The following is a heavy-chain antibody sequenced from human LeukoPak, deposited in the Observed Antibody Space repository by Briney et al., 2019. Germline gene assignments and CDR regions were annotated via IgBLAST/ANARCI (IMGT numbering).Heavy chain of an antibody. CDR3: ARGTGYSYGCFDY. CDR1: GGSISISSYY. Sequence: SETLSLTCTVSGGSISISSYYWDWIRQPPGKGLEWIGSIYYSGSTYYNPSLKSRVTISVDTSKNQFSLKLSSVTAADTAVSYCARGTGYSYGCFDYWGQGTLVTVSS. D-gene: IGHD5-18*01. J-gene: IGHJ4*02. V-gene: IGHV4-39*07. CDR2: IYYSGST.